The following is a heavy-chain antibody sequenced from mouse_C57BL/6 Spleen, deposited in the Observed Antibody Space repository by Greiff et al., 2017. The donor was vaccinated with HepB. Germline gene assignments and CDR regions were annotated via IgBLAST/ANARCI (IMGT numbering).Heavy chain of an antibody. CDR3: AGGVYVDV. CDR2: ISDGGSYT. V-gene: IGHV5-4*03. J-gene: IGHJ1*03. CDR1: GFTFSSYA. Sequence: EVKLVESGGGLVKPGGSLKLSCAASGFTFSSYAMSWVRQTPEKRLEWVATISDGGSYTYYPDNVKGRFTISRDNAKNNLYLQMSHLKSEDTAMYYCAGGVYVDVWGTGTTVTVSS.